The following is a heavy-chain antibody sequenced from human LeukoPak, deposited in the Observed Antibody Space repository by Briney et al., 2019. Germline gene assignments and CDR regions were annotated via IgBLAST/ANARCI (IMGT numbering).Heavy chain of an antibody. J-gene: IGHJ4*02. D-gene: IGHD6-13*01. CDR2: IYQSGST. Sequence: KPSETLSLTCAVSGYSIRIDYYWGWIRQPPGKGLEWIGSIYQSGSTHYNPSLKSRVTISIDTSKNQFSLKLSSMTAADTAVYYCARNSSWYFDYWGQGTLVTVSS. V-gene: IGHV4-38-2*01. CDR1: GYSIRIDYY. CDR3: ARNSSWYFDY.